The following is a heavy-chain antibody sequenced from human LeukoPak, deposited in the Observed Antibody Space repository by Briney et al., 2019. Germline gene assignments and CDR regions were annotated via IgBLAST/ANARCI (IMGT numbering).Heavy chain of an antibody. CDR2: IIPIFGTA. D-gene: IGHD6-19*01. J-gene: IGHJ5*02. CDR1: GGTFSRHA. V-gene: IGHV1-69*13. Sequence: ASVKVSCKASGGTFSRHAISWVRQAPGQGLKWMGGIIPIFGTANYAQKFQGRVTITADESTSTAYMELSSLRSEDTAVYYCARQWLPNNWFDPWGQGTLVTVSS. CDR3: ARQWLPNNWFDP.